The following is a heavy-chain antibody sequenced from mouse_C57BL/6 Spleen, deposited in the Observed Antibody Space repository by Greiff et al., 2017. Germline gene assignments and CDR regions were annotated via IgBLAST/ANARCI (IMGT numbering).Heavy chain of an antibody. J-gene: IGHJ3*01. CDR3: ASAWFAY. CDR2: IDTSDSYT. CDR1: GYTFTSYW. Sequence: VQLQQPGAELVMPGASVKLSCKASGYTFTSYWMHWVKQRPGQGLEWIGEIDTSDSYTNYNQKFKGKSTLTVDKSSSTAYMQLSSLTSDDSAVYYCASAWFAYWGQGTLVTVAA. V-gene: IGHV1-69*01.